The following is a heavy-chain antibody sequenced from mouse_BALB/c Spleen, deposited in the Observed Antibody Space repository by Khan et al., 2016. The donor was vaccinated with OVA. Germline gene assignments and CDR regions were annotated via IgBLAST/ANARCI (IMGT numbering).Heavy chain of an antibody. V-gene: IGHV1S136*01. CDR3: ARPGNRYERVFDY. J-gene: IGHJ2*01. CDR2: INPYNDGA. Sequence: EVQLQESGPELVKPGASVKMSCKASGYTFSRYLMHWVKQKSGQGLEWIGYINPYNDGAQYNEKFKGKARLTSDKSSSTAYMELSSLTSEDSVVYYCARPGNRYERVFDYWGQGTTLTVSS. CDR1: GYTFSRYL. D-gene: IGHD2-14*01.